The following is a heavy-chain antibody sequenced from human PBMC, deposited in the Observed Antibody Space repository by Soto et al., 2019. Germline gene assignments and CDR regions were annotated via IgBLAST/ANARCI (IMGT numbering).Heavy chain of an antibody. J-gene: IGHJ6*02. CDR3: ARSTTFGGVIVYYYYYGMDV. Sequence: ASVKVSCKASGYTFTSYDINWVRQATGQGLEWMGWMNPNSGNTGYAQKFQGRVTMTRNTSISTAYMELSSLRSEATAVYYCARSTTFGGVIVYYYYYGMDVRGLGTTVTVSS. D-gene: IGHD3-16*02. CDR2: MNPNSGNT. V-gene: IGHV1-8*01. CDR1: GYTFTSYD.